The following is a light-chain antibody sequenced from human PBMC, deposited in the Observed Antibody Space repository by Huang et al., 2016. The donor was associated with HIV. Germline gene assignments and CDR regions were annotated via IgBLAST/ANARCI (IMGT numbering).Light chain of an antibody. Sequence: EIVLTQSPGTLSLSQGERATLSCMASQSVSSSYLAWYRQRPGQAPRLFIYGTSNRATGIPDRFSGSGSGTDFTLTISRLEPEDFAVYYCQQYGSSYTFGQGTKLEIK. J-gene: IGKJ2*01. V-gene: IGKV3-20*01. CDR3: QQYGSSYT. CDR1: QSVSSSY. CDR2: GTS.